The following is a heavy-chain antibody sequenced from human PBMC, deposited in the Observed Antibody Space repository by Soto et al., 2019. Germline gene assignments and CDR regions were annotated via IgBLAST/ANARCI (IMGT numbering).Heavy chain of an antibody. J-gene: IGHJ5*02. CDR1: GYTFTGYY. D-gene: IGHD2-2*01. CDR2: INPNSGGT. CDR3: ARERSLGSSPFDP. V-gene: IGHV1-2*02. Sequence: ASVKVSCKASGYTFTGYYMHWVRQAPGQGLEWMGWINPNSGGTNYAQKFQGRVTMTRGTSISTAYMELSRLRSDDTAVYYCARERSLGSSPFDPWGQGTLVTVSS.